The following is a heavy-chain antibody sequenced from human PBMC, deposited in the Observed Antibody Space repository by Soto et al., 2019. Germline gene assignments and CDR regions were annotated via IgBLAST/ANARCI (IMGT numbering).Heavy chain of an antibody. D-gene: IGHD1-26*01. V-gene: IGHV3-30*18. CDR2: ISYDGSNK. J-gene: IGHJ4*02. Sequence: GGSLRLSCAASGFTFSSYGMHWVRQAPGKGLEWVAVISYDGSNKYYADSVKGRFTISRDNSKNTLYLQMNSLRAEDTAVYYCAKEGYSGSYFGAESYYFDYWGQGTLVTVSS. CDR3: AKEGYSGSYFGAESYYFDY. CDR1: GFTFSSYG.